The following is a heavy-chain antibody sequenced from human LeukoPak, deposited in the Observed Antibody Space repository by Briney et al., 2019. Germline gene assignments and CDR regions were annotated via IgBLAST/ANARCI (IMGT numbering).Heavy chain of an antibody. V-gene: IGHV5-51*01. CDR3: ARAAYFGSGSFGTFDY. J-gene: IGHJ4*02. Sequence: GESLKISCKGSGYRFTSYWIGWVRQMPGKGLEWMGIIYPGDSDTRYSPSFQGQVTISADKSIGTAYLQWSSLKASDTAIYYCARAAYFGSGSFGTFDYWGQGTLVTVSP. CDR1: GYRFTSYW. D-gene: IGHD3-10*01. CDR2: IYPGDSDT.